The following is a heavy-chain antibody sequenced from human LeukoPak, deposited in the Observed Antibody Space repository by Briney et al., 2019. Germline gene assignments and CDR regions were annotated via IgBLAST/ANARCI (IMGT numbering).Heavy chain of an antibody. J-gene: IGHJ5*02. Sequence: SETLSLTCAVYGGSFSDYFWNWIRQTPGKGLEWIGEINHGGGTKYNPSLKSRATISVDTSKKQFSLKLTSVTPADTAVYYCARGGIVGSRTNWFDPWGQGILVTVSS. V-gene: IGHV4-34*01. CDR1: GGSFSDYF. CDR3: ARGGIVGSRTNWFDP. D-gene: IGHD1-26*01. CDR2: INHGGGT.